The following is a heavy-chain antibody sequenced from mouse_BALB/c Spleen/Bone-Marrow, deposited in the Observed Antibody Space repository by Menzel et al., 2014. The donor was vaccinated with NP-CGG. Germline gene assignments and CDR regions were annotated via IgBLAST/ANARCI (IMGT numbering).Heavy chain of an antibody. J-gene: IGHJ4*01. D-gene: IGHD2-14*01. CDR2: IWRGGST. CDR3: AKIGTTTGAMDY. V-gene: IGHV2-5*01. CDR1: GFSLTSYG. Sequence: QVQLQQSGPGLVQPSQSLSIPCTVSGFSLTSYGVNWVRKSPGKGLEWLGEIWRGGSTDYNAAFMSRLSITKDNSKSQVFFKMNSLQADDTAIYYCAKIGTTTGAMDYWGQGTSVTVSS.